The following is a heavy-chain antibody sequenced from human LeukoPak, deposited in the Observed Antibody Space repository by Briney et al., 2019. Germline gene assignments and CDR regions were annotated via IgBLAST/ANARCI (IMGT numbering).Heavy chain of an antibody. J-gene: IGHJ6*02. Sequence: ASVKVSCKASGYTFTSYGISCVRQAPGQGLEWMGWISAYNGNTNYAQKLQGRVTMTTDTSTSTAYRELRSLRSDDTAVYYCARVEGRDYYYYYGMDVWGQGTTVTVSS. D-gene: IGHD5-24*01. CDR3: ARVEGRDYYYYYGMDV. CDR2: ISAYNGNT. CDR1: GYTFTSYG. V-gene: IGHV1-18*01.